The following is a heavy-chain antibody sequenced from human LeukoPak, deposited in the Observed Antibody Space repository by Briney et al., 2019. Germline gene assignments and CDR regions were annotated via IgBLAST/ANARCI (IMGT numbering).Heavy chain of an antibody. V-gene: IGHV3-7*01. CDR3: VRALYSDSSVFEY. CDR2: IRSDGGEK. J-gene: IGHJ4*02. D-gene: IGHD6-19*01. Sequence: PGGSLRLSCAASGFTFSTYWMNWVRQAPGKGLEWVANIRSDGGEKKYVDSVKGRFTISRDNAKNSLFVQMNSLRPEDTAVYYCVRALYSDSSVFEYWGQGSLVTVAS. CDR1: GFTFSTYW.